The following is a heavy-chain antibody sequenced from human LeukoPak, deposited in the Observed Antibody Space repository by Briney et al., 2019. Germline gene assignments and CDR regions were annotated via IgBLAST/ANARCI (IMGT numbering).Heavy chain of an antibody. CDR1: GFTFSSYS. D-gene: IGHD1-7*01. Sequence: GSLRLSCAASGFTFSSYSMNWVRQAPGKGLEWVSSISSSSSYIYYADSVKGRFTISRDNAKNSLYLQMNSLRAEDTAVYYCARGGITGTINWFDPWGQGTLVTVSS. CDR2: ISSSSSYI. J-gene: IGHJ5*02. V-gene: IGHV3-21*01. CDR3: ARGGITGTINWFDP.